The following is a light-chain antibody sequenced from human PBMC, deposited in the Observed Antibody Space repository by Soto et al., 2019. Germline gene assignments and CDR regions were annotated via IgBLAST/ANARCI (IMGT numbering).Light chain of an antibody. Sequence: EIVMTQSPSTLSGSPGERATLSCRASQSVSSSYLAWYQQKTGQAPRLLIYGASSRATGIPDRFSGSWYGTDFNLTISRLETEDFAVYYCQQYGSSPWTFGQGTKVDIK. CDR2: GAS. V-gene: IGKV3-20*01. CDR1: QSVSSSY. J-gene: IGKJ1*01. CDR3: QQYGSSPWT.